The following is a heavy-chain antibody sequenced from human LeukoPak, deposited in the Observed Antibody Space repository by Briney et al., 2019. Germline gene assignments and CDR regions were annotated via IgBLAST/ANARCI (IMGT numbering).Heavy chain of an antibody. J-gene: IGHJ6*02. V-gene: IGHV4-4*02. CDR1: GGSTSNRNW. CDR3: AKKNSGGYYPTDV. Sequence: SGTLSLTCAVSGGSTSNRNWWSWVRQPPGKGLEWIGEIYDSGSTNYNPSLQSRLTISVDTPKNQFSLRLSSVTAADTAVYYCAKKNSGGYYPTDVWGQGTTVTVSS. D-gene: IGHD3-10*01. CDR2: IYDSGST.